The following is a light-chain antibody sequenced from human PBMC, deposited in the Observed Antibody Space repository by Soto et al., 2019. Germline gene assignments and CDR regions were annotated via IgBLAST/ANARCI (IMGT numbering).Light chain of an antibody. CDR1: QSVSIL. CDR3: QQYGSSGT. V-gene: IGKV3-20*01. J-gene: IGKJ1*01. Sequence: EIVMTQSPATLSVSPGERSTLSCRASQSVSILLAWYQQKPGQAPRLLIYGASDRATGIPDRFSGSGSGTDFTLTISRLEPEDFAVYYCQQYGSSGTFGQGTKVDIK. CDR2: GAS.